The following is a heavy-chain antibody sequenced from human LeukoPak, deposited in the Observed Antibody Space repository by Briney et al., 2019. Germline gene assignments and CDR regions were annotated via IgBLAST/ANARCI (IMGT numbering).Heavy chain of an antibody. CDR3: ARGTPYDSSGLPFDY. D-gene: IGHD3-22*01. CDR2: ISAYNGNT. J-gene: IGHJ4*02. Sequence: ASVKVSCKASGYTFTNYGISWVRQAPGQGLEWMGWISAYNGNTNYAQKLQGRVTMTTDTSTSTAYMELRSLRSDDTAVYYCARGTPYDSSGLPFDYWGQGTLVTVSS. V-gene: IGHV1-18*04. CDR1: GYTFTNYG.